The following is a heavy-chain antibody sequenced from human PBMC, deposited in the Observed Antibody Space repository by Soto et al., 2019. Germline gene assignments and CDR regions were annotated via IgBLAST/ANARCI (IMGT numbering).Heavy chain of an antibody. CDR3: ARDERLGPTTGDYYGMDV. Sequence: SETLSLTCTVSGGSISSGGYYWSWIRQHPGKGLEWIGYIYYSGSTYYNPSLKSRVTISVDTSKNQFSLKLSSVTAADTAVYYCARDERLGPTTGDYYGMDVWGQGTTVTVS. CDR1: GGSISSGGYY. J-gene: IGHJ6*02. CDR2: IYYSGST. D-gene: IGHD4-4*01. V-gene: IGHV4-31*03.